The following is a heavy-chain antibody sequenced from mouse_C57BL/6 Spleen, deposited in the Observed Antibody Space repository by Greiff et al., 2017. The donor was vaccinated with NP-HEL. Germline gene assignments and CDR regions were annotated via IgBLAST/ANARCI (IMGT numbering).Heavy chain of an antibody. CDR2: IDPSDSYT. V-gene: IGHV1-69*01. CDR3: ASQGFGSGAWFAY. CDR1: GYTFTSYW. Sequence: QVQLQQPGAELVMPGASVKLSCKASGYTFTSYWMHWVKQRPGQGLEWIGEIDPSDSYTNYNQKFKGKSTLTVDKSSSTAYMQLSSLTSEDSAVYYCASQGFGSGAWFAYWGQGTLVTVSA. D-gene: IGHD3-2*02. J-gene: IGHJ3*01.